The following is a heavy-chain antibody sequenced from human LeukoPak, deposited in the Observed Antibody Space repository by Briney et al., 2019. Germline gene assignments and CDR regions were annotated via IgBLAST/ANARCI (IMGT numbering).Heavy chain of an antibody. Sequence: GGSLRLSCAASGFTFSSYAMSWVRQAPGKGLEWVSAISGSGGSTYYADSVKGRFTISRDNSKNTLYLQMNSLRAEDTAVYYCASCSSSWPEYFDYWGQGTLVTVSS. V-gene: IGHV3-23*01. D-gene: IGHD6-13*01. CDR1: GFTFSSYA. CDR2: ISGSGGST. J-gene: IGHJ4*02. CDR3: ASCSSSWPEYFDY.